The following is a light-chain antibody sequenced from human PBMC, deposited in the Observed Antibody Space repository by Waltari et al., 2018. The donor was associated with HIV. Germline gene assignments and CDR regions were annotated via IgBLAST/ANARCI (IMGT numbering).Light chain of an antibody. CDR2: EVT. CDR1: SGDVDNYNL. CDR3: CSYGNSGTFVL. Sequence: QSALTQPASVSGSPGQSITISCTETSGDVDNYNLVSWYQQYTGRAPKLLIYEVTKRPSRVSNRFSGSKSGDTAALTLSDLQAEDEAKYYCCSYGNSGTFVLFGGGTRVTV. V-gene: IGLV2-23*02. J-gene: IGLJ2*01.